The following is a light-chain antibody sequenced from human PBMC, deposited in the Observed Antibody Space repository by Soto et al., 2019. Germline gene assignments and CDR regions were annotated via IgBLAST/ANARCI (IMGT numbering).Light chain of an antibody. V-gene: IGKV1-5*01. J-gene: IGKJ5*01. CDR1: QSITTW. Sequence: DIQMTQSPSTLSASVGDGVIITCRASQSITTWLAWYQQKPGKAPKLLIYDASSLESGVPSRFSGSGSGTEFTLTISSLQPDDFATYYCQQYNSPITFGQGTRLEIK. CDR2: DAS. CDR3: QQYNSPIT.